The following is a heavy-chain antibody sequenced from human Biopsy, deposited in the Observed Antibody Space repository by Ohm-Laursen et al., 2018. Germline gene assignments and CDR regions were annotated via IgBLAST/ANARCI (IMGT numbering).Heavy chain of an antibody. J-gene: IGHJ6*02. CDR2: IMPAFGVV. Sequence: SSVKVSCKASGDNLRSYGISWVRQAPGQGLEWMGGIMPAFGVVNYGQNFEGRVTIDADDSTTTVDLSSLTSEDTAVYYCARGEAARVNDNYRYRLDHWGQGTTVVVSS. CDR1: GDNLRSYG. CDR3: ARGEAARVNDNYRYRLDH. D-gene: IGHD6-6*01. V-gene: IGHV1-69*01.